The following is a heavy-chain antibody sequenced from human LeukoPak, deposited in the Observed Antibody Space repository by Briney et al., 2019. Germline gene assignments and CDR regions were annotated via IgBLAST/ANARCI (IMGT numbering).Heavy chain of an antibody. V-gene: IGHV3-48*01. Sequence: PGGSLRLSCTASGFTFSSYSMNWVRQAPGKGLEWVSYISGSSNSIYYADSVKGRFTISRDNSKNTLSLQMNSLRVEDTAVYYCARVPRYCSGGSCFGGYFDYWGQGTLVTVSS. D-gene: IGHD2-15*01. CDR3: ARVPRYCSGGSCFGGYFDY. CDR2: ISGSSNSI. CDR1: GFTFSSYS. J-gene: IGHJ4*02.